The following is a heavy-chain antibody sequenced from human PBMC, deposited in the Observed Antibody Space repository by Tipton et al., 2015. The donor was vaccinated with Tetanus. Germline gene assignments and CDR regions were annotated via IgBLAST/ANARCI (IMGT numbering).Heavy chain of an antibody. D-gene: IGHD3-10*01. CDR2: INHSGST. V-gene: IGHV4-34*01. CDR1: GGSFSGYY. CDR3: ARELILGLGSYYGVDY. Sequence: TLSLTCAVYGGSFSGYYWSWIRQPPGKGLEWIGEINHSGSTNYNPSLKSRVTISVDTSKNQFSLKLSSVTAADTAVYYCARELILGLGSYYGVDYWGQGTLVTVSS. J-gene: IGHJ4*02.